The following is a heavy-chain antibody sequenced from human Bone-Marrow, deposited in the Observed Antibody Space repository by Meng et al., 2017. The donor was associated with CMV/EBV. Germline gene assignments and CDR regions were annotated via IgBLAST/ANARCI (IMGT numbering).Heavy chain of an antibody. CDR3: AIDLYDYESSGYFDH. CDR1: GFTFGHYA. CDR2: ISFDGTNK. V-gene: IGHV3-30*04. D-gene: IGHD3-22*01. J-gene: IGHJ4*02. Sequence: LSLTCAASGFTFGHYAIHWVRQAPGKGLEWVAVISFDGTNKYYADSVKGRFTISRDNSKNRLYLQMNSLTPEDTAVYYCAIDLYDYESSGYFDHWGLGRLVTVSS.